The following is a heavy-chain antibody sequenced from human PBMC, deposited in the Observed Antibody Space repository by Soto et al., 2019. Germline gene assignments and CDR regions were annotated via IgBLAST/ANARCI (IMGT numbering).Heavy chain of an antibody. J-gene: IGHJ4*02. D-gene: IGHD5-18*01. CDR3: AKDLGYSYGYWVGY. Sequence: EVQLLESGGGLVQPGGSLRLSCAASGFTFSSYAMIWVRQAPGKGLEWVSAITDTGHSTYYADSVKGRFTISRDNSKNTLFLQMNSLSAEDTAIYYCAKDLGYSYGYWVGYWGQGTLVTVSS. V-gene: IGHV3-23*01. CDR1: GFTFSSYA. CDR2: ITDTGHST.